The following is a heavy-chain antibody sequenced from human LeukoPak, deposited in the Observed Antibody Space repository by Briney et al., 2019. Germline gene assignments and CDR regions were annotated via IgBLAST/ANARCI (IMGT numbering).Heavy chain of an antibody. V-gene: IGHV4-34*01. CDR1: GGSFSGYY. CDR3: ASLRKRGGAFDI. Sequence: SETLSLTCAVYGGSFSGYYWSWIRQPPGKGLEWIGEINHSGSTNYNPSLKSRVTISVDTSKNQFSLKLSSVTAADTAVYYCASLRKRGGAFDIWGQGTMVTVSS. J-gene: IGHJ3*02. CDR2: INHSGST.